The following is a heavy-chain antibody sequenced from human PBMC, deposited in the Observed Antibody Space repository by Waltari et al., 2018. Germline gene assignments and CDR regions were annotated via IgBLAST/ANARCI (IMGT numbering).Heavy chain of an antibody. CDR2: IIPILGIA. D-gene: IGHD3-22*01. J-gene: IGHJ5*02. CDR1: GGTFSSYT. V-gene: IGHV1-69*08. Sequence: QVQLVQSGAEVKTPGSSVQVSCKASGGTFSSYTISWVRQAPGQGLEWMGRIIPILGIANYAQKFQGRVTITADKSTSTAYMELSSLRSEDTAVYYCARDRPFDSSGYWFDPWGQGTLVTVSS. CDR3: ARDRPFDSSGYWFDP.